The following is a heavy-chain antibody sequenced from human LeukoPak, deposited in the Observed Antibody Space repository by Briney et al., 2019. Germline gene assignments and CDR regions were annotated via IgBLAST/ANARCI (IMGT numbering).Heavy chain of an antibody. D-gene: IGHD3-22*01. Sequence: GGSLRLSCAASGFTFSSYGMHWVRQAPGKGLEWVAVISYDGSKKYYADSVKGRFTISRDNSKNTLYLQMNSLRAEDTAVYYCANTPAPGGYYDSSGYDAFDIWGQGTMVTVSS. J-gene: IGHJ3*02. CDR1: GFTFSSYG. CDR3: ANTPAPGGYYDSSGYDAFDI. CDR2: ISYDGSKK. V-gene: IGHV3-30*18.